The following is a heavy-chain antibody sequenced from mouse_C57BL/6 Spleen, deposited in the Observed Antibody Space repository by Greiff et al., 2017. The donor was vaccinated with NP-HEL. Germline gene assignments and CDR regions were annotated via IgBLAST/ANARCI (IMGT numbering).Heavy chain of an antibody. CDR1: GYTFTSYW. V-gene: IGHV1-72*01. CDR3: ARSSYDYDGHYYAMDY. J-gene: IGHJ4*01. D-gene: IGHD2-4*01. Sequence: QVQLQQPGAELVKPGASVKLSCKASGYTFTSYWMHWVKQRPGRGLEWIGRIDPNSGGTKYNEKVKSKATLTVDKPSSPAYMQLSSLTSEYSAVYYCARSSYDYDGHYYAMDYWGQGTSVTVSS. CDR2: IDPNSGGT.